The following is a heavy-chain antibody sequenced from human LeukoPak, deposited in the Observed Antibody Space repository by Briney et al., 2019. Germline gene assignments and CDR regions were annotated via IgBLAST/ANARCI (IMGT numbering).Heavy chain of an antibody. Sequence: ASVKVSCKASGYTFTGYYMHWVRQAPGQGPEWVGWINPKSGGTDYAQRLQGRVTMTTDTSIATAYMELSRLTSDDTAVYFCARGTIGSYSSVHDWGQGTLVTVSS. CDR3: ARGTIGSYSSVHD. CDR2: INPKSGGT. V-gene: IGHV1-2*02. J-gene: IGHJ1*01. CDR1: GYTFTGYY. D-gene: IGHD1-26*01.